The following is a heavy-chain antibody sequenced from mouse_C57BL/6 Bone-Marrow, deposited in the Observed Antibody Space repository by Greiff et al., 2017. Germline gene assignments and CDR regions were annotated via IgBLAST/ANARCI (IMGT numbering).Heavy chain of an antibody. CDR1: GYTFTDYE. CDR2: IDPETGGT. D-gene: IGHD1-1*01. J-gene: IGHJ2*01. Sequence: QVQLQQSGAELVRPGASVTLSCKASGYTFTDYEMHLVKQTPVHVLEWIGAIDPETGGTASNQKFKGKAILTADKSSSTAYMELRSLTSEDSAVYYCTRGSSYEGYFDYWGQGTTLTVSS. V-gene: IGHV1-15*01. CDR3: TRGSSYEGYFDY.